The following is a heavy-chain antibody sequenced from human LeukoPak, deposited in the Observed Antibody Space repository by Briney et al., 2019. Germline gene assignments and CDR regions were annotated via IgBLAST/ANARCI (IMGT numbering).Heavy chain of an antibody. CDR3: ARHDRIIASPLV. CDR1: GGSISSGGYY. J-gene: IGHJ4*02. Sequence: SETLSLTCTVSGGSISSGGYYWSWIRQHPGKGLEWIGYIYYSGSTYYNPSLKSRVTISVDTSKNQFSLKLSSVTAVDTAVYYCARHDRIIASPLVWGQGILVTVSS. V-gene: IGHV4-31*03. D-gene: IGHD6-13*01. CDR2: IYYSGST.